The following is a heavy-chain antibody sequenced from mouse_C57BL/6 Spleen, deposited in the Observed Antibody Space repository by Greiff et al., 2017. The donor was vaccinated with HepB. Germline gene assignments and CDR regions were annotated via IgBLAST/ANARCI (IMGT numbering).Heavy chain of an antibody. CDR2: IDPENGDT. CDR3: TTRAWFAY. CDR1: GFNIKDDY. J-gene: IGHJ3*01. V-gene: IGHV14-4*01. Sequence: EVQLQQSGAELVRPGASVKLSCTASGFNIKDDYMHWVKQRPEQGLEWIGWIDPENGDTEYASKFQGKATITADTSSNTAYLQLSSLTSEDTAVYYCTTRAWFAYWGRGTLVTVSA. D-gene: IGHD3-1*01.